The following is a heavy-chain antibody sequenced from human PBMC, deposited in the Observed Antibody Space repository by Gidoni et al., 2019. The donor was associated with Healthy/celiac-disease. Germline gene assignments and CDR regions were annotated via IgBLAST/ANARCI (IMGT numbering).Heavy chain of an antibody. V-gene: IGHV4-30-4*01. CDR3: ARDAPDFWSGGHFDY. CDR2: IYYSGST. Sequence: QLQLQESGPGRVKPSQTLSTTCTVTGGSIRSGDYYWRWIRQPPGKGLEWVGCIYYSGSTYYNPSLKSRVTISVDTSKNQFSLKLSSVTAADTAVYYCARDAPDFWSGGHFDYWGQGTLVTVSS. J-gene: IGHJ4*02. D-gene: IGHD3-3*01. CDR1: GGSIRSGDYY.